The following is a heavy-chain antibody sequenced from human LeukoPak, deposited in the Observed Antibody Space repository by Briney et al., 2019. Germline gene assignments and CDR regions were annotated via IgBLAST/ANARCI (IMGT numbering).Heavy chain of an antibody. J-gene: IGHJ4*02. V-gene: IGHV3-30*18. CDR3: AKDSKPYPYYYDSSGYCGD. D-gene: IGHD3-22*01. CDR2: ISYDGSNK. CDR1: GFTFSSYG. Sequence: GGSLRLSCAASGFTFSSYGMHWVRQAPGKGLEWVAVISYDGSNKYYADPVKGRFTISRDNSKNTLYLQMNSLRAEDTAVYYCAKDSKPYPYYYDSSGYCGDWGQGTLVTVSS.